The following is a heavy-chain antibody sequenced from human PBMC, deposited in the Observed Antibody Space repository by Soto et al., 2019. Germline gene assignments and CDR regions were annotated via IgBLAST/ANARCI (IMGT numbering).Heavy chain of an antibody. CDR1: GGTFSSYA. CDR3: ASAWGPSYCCGMDV. D-gene: IGHD3-16*01. Sequence: QVQLVQSGAEVKKPGSSVKVSCKASGGTFSSYAISWVRQAPGQGLEWMGGIIPIFGTADYAQKFQGRVAITADAATSTAYMELSSLRSEDTAVYYCASAWGPSYCCGMDVWGQGTTVTVSS. CDR2: IIPIFGTA. V-gene: IGHV1-69*12. J-gene: IGHJ6*02.